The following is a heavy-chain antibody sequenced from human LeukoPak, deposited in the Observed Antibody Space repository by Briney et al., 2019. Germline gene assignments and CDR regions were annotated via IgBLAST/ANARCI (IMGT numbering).Heavy chain of an antibody. D-gene: IGHD6-13*01. Sequence: PGGSLRLSCAASGFTFSSYWMHWVRQAPGKGLEWVSSISSSGSYIYYADSVKGRFTMSRDNAKNSLYLQMNSLRAEDTAVYYCARAGQQLDWGQGTLVTVSS. CDR2: ISSSGSYI. V-gene: IGHV3-21*01. CDR3: ARAGQQLD. CDR1: GFTFSSYW. J-gene: IGHJ4*02.